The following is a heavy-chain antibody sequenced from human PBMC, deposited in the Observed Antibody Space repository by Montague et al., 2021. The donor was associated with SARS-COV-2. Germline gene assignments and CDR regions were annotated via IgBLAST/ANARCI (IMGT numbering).Heavy chain of an antibody. CDR2: IFSDGSR. J-gene: IGHJ4*02. CDR1: GFTVTSNY. Sequence: SLRLSCAASGFTVTSNYMNWVRQAPGKGLEWVSTIFSDGSRWYTDSVEGRFTISRDNSKNTVSLQMNSLRVEDTAVYFCAGEDGRGGSSWYLYWGQGTLVTVSS. V-gene: IGHV3-66*02. CDR3: AGEDGRGGSSWYLY. D-gene: IGHD6-13*01.